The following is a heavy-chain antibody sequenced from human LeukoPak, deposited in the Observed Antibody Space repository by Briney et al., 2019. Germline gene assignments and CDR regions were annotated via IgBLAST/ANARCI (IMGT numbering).Heavy chain of an antibody. J-gene: IGHJ3*02. D-gene: IGHD3-22*01. CDR3: ARHDTTMKGAFDI. CDR1: GGSISSYY. Sequence: SETLSLTCTVSGGSISSYYWSWIRQPPGKGLEWIGSIYYSGSTYYNPSLKSRVTISVDTSKNQFSLKLSSVTAADTAVYYCARHDTTMKGAFDIWGQGTMVTVSS. V-gene: IGHV4-39*01. CDR2: IYYSGST.